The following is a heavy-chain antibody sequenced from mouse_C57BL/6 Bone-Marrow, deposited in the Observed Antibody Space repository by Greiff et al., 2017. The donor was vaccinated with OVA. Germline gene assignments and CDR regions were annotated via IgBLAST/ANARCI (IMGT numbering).Heavy chain of an antibody. V-gene: IGHV1-4*01. CDR2: INPSSGYT. D-gene: IGHD1-1*01. Sequence: VQLQQSGAELARPGASVKMSCKASGYTFTSYTMHWVKQRPGQGLEWIGYINPSSGYTKYNQKFKDKATLTADKSSSTAYMQLSSLTSEDSAVYYCARPPIYYYGSKGFDVWGTGTTVTVSS. CDR3: ARPPIYYYGSKGFDV. J-gene: IGHJ1*03. CDR1: GYTFTSYT.